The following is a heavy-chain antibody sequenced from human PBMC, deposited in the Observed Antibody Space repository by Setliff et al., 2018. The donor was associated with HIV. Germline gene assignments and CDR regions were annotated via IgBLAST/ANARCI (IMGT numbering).Heavy chain of an antibody. V-gene: IGHV1-8*02. D-gene: IGHD6-13*01. J-gene: IGHJ4*02. Sequence: ASVKVSCKASGDTFTTYDINWVRQATGQGPGWIGWMNTNSGNTGYAQKFQVRVTMTRNTSISTAYMELSSLRSEDTAVYYCARDKGIREAASLDYWGQGSLVTVSS. CDR2: MNTNSGNT. CDR3: ARDKGIREAASLDY. CDR1: GDTFTTYD.